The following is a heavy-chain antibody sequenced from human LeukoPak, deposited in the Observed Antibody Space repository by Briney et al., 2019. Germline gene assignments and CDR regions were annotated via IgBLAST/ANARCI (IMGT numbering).Heavy chain of an antibody. V-gene: IGHV3-53*01. CDR3: AKTVPTDY. J-gene: IGHJ4*02. CDR1: GFTVSSNY. D-gene: IGHD4-17*01. Sequence: QPGGSLRLSCAASGFTVSSNYMSWVRQAPGKGLEWVSVIYAGGTTYYADSVKGRFTISRDNSRNTLYLQMSSLRAEDTAVYYCAKTVPTDYWGQGTLVTVSS. CDR2: IYAGGTT.